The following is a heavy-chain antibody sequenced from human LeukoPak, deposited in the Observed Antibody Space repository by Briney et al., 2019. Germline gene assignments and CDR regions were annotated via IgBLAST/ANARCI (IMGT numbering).Heavy chain of an antibody. D-gene: IGHD6-19*01. CDR1: GYTFTSYY. CDR3: ARAPDGPVAGISKRLGGPHPIDY. J-gene: IGHJ4*02. V-gene: IGHV1-46*01. CDR2: INPSGGST. Sequence: ASVKVSCKASGYTFTSYYMHWVRQAPGQGLEWVGIINPSGGSTNYAQKFQGRVTMTRDTSTSTVYMELSSRRSEDTAVYYCARAPDGPVAGISKRLGGPHPIDYWGQGTLVTVSS.